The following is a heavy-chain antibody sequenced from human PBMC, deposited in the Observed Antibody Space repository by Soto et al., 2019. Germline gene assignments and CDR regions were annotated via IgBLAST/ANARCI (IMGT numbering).Heavy chain of an antibody. CDR3: ARDLDSVYGMDV. Sequence: SETLSLTCTVSGGSVSSGSYYWSWIRQPPGKGLEWIGYIYYSGGTNYNPSLKSRVTISVDTSKNQSSLKLSSVTAADTAVYYCARDLDSVYGMDVWGQGTTVTVSS. D-gene: IGHD2-21*01. CDR2: IYYSGGT. V-gene: IGHV4-61*01. J-gene: IGHJ6*02. CDR1: GGSVSSGSYY.